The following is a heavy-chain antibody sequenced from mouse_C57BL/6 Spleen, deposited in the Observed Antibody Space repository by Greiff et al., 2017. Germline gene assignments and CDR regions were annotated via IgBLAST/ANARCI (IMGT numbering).Heavy chain of an antibody. CDR3: ARRATTVVDAMDD. J-gene: IGHJ4*01. CDR1: GYTFTSYW. Sequence: QVQLQQPGAELVKPGASVKLSCKASGYTFTSYWMQWVKQRPGQGLEWIGEIDPSDSYTNYNQKFKGKATLTVDTSSSTAYMQLSSLTSEDSAVYYCARRATTVVDAMDDWGQGTSVTVSS. CDR2: IDPSDSYT. D-gene: IGHD1-1*01. V-gene: IGHV1-50*01.